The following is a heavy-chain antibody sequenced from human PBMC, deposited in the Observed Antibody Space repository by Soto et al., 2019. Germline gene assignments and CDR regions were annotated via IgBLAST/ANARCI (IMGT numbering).Heavy chain of an antibody. J-gene: IGHJ6*02. Sequence: ASVKVSCKASGYTFTSYYLHWVRQAPGQGLESMGIINPSGGSTSYAQKFQGRLTMTRDTSTSTVYIELSSLRSEDTAVYYCATSVGGARYYYYGMDVWGQGTTVTVSS. CDR1: GYTFTSYY. CDR3: ATSVGGARYYYYGMDV. V-gene: IGHV1-46*03. D-gene: IGHD1-26*01. CDR2: INPSGGST.